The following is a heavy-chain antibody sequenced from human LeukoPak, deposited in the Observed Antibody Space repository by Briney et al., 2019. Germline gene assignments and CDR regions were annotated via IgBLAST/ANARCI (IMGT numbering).Heavy chain of an antibody. CDR2: ISSSGSTI. Sequence: PGGSLRLSCAASGFTFSSYEMNWVRQAPGKGLEWVSYISSSGSTIYYADSVKGRFTISRDNAKNSLYLQMNSLGAEDTAVYYCARDSPRHNWNAYFDYWGQGTLVTVSS. CDR3: ARDSPRHNWNAYFDY. D-gene: IGHD1-1*01. V-gene: IGHV3-48*03. J-gene: IGHJ4*02. CDR1: GFTFSSYE.